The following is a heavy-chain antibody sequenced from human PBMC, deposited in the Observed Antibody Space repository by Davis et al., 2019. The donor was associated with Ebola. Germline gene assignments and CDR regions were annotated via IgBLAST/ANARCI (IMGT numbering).Heavy chain of an antibody. CDR2: IYPGDSDT. CDR1: GYRFTSYW. J-gene: IGHJ6*02. CDR3: ARHYCSGGSCYSGGYYYYYDMDV. V-gene: IGHV5-51*01. D-gene: IGHD2-15*01. Sequence: GESLKISCKGSGYRFTSYWIAWVRQMPGKGLEWTGIIYPGDSDTRYSPSFQGQVTISADKSISTAYLQWSSLKASDTAMYYCARHYCSGGSCYSGGYYYYYDMDVWGQGTTVTVSS.